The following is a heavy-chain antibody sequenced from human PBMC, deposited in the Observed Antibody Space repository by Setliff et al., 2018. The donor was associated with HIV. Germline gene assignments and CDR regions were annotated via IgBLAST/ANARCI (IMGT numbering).Heavy chain of an antibody. CDR1: GGTFSSYA. V-gene: IGHV1-69*05. CDR2: IIPIFGTT. Sequence: SVKVSCKASGGTFSSYAISWVRQAPGQGLEWMGGIIPIFGTTNYAQKFQGRVTMTRDTSTSTVYMELSSLRSEDTAVYYCARNPRIAVAGTDYYYYMDVWGKGTTVTVSS. D-gene: IGHD6-19*01. CDR3: ARNPRIAVAGTDYYYYMDV. J-gene: IGHJ6*03.